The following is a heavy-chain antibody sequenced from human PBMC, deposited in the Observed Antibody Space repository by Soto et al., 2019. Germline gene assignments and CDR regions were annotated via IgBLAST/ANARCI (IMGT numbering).Heavy chain of an antibody. CDR2: ISYDGSNK. CDR1: GFTFSSYW. J-gene: IGHJ4*02. CDR3: ARDPVAYCGGDCRTFDY. Sequence: LRLSCAASGFTFSSYWMSWVRQAPGKGLEWVAVISYDGSNKYYADSVKGRFTISRDNSKNTLYLQMNSLRAEDTAVYYCARDPVAYCGGDCRTFDYWGQGTLVTVSS. V-gene: IGHV3-30-3*01. D-gene: IGHD2-21*02.